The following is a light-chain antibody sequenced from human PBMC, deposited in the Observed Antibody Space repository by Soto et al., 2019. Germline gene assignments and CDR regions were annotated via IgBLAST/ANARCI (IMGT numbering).Light chain of an antibody. CDR3: QQYNNRPPA. J-gene: IGKJ4*01. V-gene: IGKV3-15*01. CDR1: QSVSSN. CDR2: DAS. Sequence: EIVMTQSPATLSVSPGERASLSCRASQSVSSNLAWHQQRPGQAPRLLIYDASTRATGVPARFSGSGSGTEFTLTISSLQSEDFAVYYCQQYNNRPPAFGGGTKVEIK.